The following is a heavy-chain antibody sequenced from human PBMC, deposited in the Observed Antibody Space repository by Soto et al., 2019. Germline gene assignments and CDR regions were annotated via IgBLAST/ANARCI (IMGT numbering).Heavy chain of an antibody. CDR1: GGSSSGWY. CDR3: ARGPYSRGVGATNPSN. CDR2: ISSGST. Sequence: SETLSLTCAVYGGSSSGWYWTWIRQSPVKGLEWIGEISSGSTNYNPSLKSRVTISADMSKNQFSLKLTSVTTADTAIYYCARGPYSRGVGATNPSNWGQGTQVTVSS. D-gene: IGHD1-26*01. J-gene: IGHJ4*02. V-gene: IGHV4-34*01.